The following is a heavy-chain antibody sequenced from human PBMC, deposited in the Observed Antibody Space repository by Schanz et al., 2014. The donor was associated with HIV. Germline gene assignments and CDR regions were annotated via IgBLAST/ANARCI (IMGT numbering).Heavy chain of an antibody. CDR1: GFTFSSYN. CDR3: ARGRRRVSMIRGLIINYYYGLDV. J-gene: IGHJ6*02. V-gene: IGHV4-34*01. CDR2: INHSGST. Sequence: VQLVESGGGLVKPGGSLRLSCAASGFTFSSYNMNWVRQAPGKGLEWIGEINHSGSTNYNPSLKSRVTISIDTSKNQFSLKLSSVPAADTAVYYCARGRRRVSMIRGLIINYYYGLDVWGQGTTVTVSS. D-gene: IGHD3-10*01.